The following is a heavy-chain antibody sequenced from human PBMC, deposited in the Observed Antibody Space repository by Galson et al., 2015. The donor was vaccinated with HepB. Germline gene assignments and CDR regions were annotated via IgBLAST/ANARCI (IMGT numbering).Heavy chain of an antibody. J-gene: IGHJ4*02. V-gene: IGHV1-3*01. CDR2: INAGNGNT. Sequence: SVKVSCKASGYTFTSYAMHWVRQAPGQRLEWMGWINAGNGNTKYSQKFQGRVTITRDTSASTAYMELSSLRSEDTAVYYCARDAYCSGGSCRRQDYFDYWGQGTLVTVSS. CDR1: GYTFTSYA. CDR3: ARDAYCSGGSCRRQDYFDY. D-gene: IGHD2-15*01.